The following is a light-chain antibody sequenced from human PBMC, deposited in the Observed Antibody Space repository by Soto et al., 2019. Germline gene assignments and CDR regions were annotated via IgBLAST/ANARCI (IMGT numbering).Light chain of an antibody. Sequence: DIVMTQSPLPLPVTPGEPASISCRSSQSLLHSNGYNYLDWYLQKPGQSPQLLIYLGSNRASGVPDRFSGSGSGTDFTLKISRVEAEDVGIYYCMQALQTRPNTFGQGTKLEIK. CDR1: QSLLHSNGYNY. J-gene: IGKJ2*01. CDR2: LGS. CDR3: MQALQTRPNT. V-gene: IGKV2-28*01.